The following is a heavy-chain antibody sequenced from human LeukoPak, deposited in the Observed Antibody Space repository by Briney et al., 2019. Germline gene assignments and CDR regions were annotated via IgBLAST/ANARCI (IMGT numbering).Heavy chain of an antibody. CDR2: IYYSGST. Sequence: PSETLSLTCTVSGGSISSSSYYWGWIRQPPGKGLEWIGSIYYSGSTNYNPSLKSRVTMSIDTSKNQFSLKLSSVTAADTAVYYCASIGYDPDYWGQGTLVTVSS. V-gene: IGHV4-39*07. D-gene: IGHD5-12*01. CDR3: ASIGYDPDY. CDR1: GGSISSSSYY. J-gene: IGHJ4*02.